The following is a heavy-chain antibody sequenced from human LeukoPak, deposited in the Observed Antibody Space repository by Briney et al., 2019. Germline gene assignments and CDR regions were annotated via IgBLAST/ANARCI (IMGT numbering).Heavy chain of an antibody. CDR2: INHSGST. Sequence: SETLSLTCAVYGGSFSGYYWSWIRQPPGKGLEWIGEINHSGSTNYNPSLKSRVTISVDTSKNQFSLKLSSVTAADTAVYYCARSPPQVVVLRYFDRPYYYYGMDVWGQGTTVTVSS. J-gene: IGHJ6*02. CDR1: GGSFSGYY. D-gene: IGHD3-9*01. V-gene: IGHV4-34*01. CDR3: ARSPPQVVVLRYFDRPYYYYGMDV.